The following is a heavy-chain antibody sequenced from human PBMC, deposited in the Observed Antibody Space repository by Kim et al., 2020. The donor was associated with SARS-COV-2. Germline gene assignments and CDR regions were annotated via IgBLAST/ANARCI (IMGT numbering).Heavy chain of an antibody. D-gene: IGHD4-4*01. CDR1: GGSFSGYY. CDR2: INHSGST. J-gene: IGHJ6*02. CDR3: ARGRYSNYYDYYYYYGMDV. Sequence: SETLSLTCAVYGGSFSGYYWSWIRQPPGKGLEWIGEINHSGSTNYNPSLKSRVTIAVDTSKNQFSLKLSSVTAADTAVYYCARGRYSNYYDYYYYYGMDVWGQGTTVTVSS. V-gene: IGHV4-34*01.